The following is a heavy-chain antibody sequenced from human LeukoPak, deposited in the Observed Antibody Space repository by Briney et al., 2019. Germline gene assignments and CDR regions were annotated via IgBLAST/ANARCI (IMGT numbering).Heavy chain of an antibody. CDR1: GYRFTSFD. D-gene: IGHD2-15*01. Sequence: ASVKVSCKASGYRFTSFDMNWVRQATGQGLEWMGWMNPNSGNTGYAQKFQGRVTMTRNTSISTAYMELSSLRSEDTAVYYCARGLRYCSGGRCYFSPPYYYYMDVWGKGTTVTISS. CDR3: ARGLRYCSGGRCYFSPPYYYYMDV. CDR2: MNPNSGNT. J-gene: IGHJ6*03. V-gene: IGHV1-8*01.